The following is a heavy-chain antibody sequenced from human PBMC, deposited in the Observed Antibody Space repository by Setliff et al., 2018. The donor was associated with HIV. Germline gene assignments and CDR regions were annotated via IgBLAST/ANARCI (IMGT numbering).Heavy chain of an antibody. Sequence: VGSLRLSCAASGFTFSSYAMSWVRQAPGKGLEWVSAISGSGGSTYYADSVKGRFTISRDNSKNTLYLQMNSLRAEDTAVYYCAKDPEGVVVITGFDYWGQGTLVTVSS. CDR2: ISGSGGST. CDR3: AKDPEGVVVITGFDY. CDR1: GFTFSSYA. V-gene: IGHV3-23*01. J-gene: IGHJ4*02. D-gene: IGHD3-22*01.